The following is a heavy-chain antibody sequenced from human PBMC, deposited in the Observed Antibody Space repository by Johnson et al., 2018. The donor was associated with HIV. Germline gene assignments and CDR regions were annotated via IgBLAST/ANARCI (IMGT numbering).Heavy chain of an antibody. CDR1: GFTFGDYA. J-gene: IGHJ3*01. V-gene: IGHV3-48*01. CDR3: ARDEDGFYL. Sequence: VRLVESGGGLVQPGRSLRLSCTASGFTFGDYAMSWFRQAPGKGLEWVSYISSSGSTIYYANFVKGRFTISRDNSKNTLYLQMNSLRAEDTAVYYCARDEDGFYLWGQGTMVTVSS. CDR2: ISSSGSTI.